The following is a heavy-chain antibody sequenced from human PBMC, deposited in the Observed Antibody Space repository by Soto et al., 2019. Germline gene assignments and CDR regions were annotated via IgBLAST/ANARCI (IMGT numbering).Heavy chain of an antibody. V-gene: IGHV4-39*01. J-gene: IGHJ5*02. CDR1: GDSISTNSYS. D-gene: IGHD2-2*01. CDR2: FYYSGST. Sequence: TSETLSLTCTVSGDSISTNSYSWGWIRQPPGQGLEWIGLFYYSGSTHYNPSLRGRVTVSIDTSQKQFSLKVSSVTATDTAVYYCARRKRTVVPAATGDWFDPWGQGTLVTVSS. CDR3: ARRKRTVVPAATGDWFDP.